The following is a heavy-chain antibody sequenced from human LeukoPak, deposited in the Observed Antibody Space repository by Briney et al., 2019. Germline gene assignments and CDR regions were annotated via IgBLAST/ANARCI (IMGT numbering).Heavy chain of an antibody. CDR1: GFTFSSYA. CDR2: ISYDGSNK. V-gene: IGHV3-30-3*01. CDR3: ARGHPRRLNYYDSAFDI. D-gene: IGHD3-22*01. Sequence: PGGSLRLSCAASGFTFSSYAMHWVRQAPGKGLEWVAVISYDGSNKYYADSVKGRFTISRDSSKNTLYLQMNSLRAEDTAVYYCARGHPRRLNYYDSAFDIWGQGTMVTVSS. J-gene: IGHJ3*02.